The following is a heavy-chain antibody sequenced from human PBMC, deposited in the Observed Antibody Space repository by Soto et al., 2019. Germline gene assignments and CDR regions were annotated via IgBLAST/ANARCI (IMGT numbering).Heavy chain of an antibody. D-gene: IGHD1-26*01. J-gene: IGHJ4*02. Sequence: SETLSLTCTVGSISTYYWNWIRQPPGKGLEWIGYIYYMGRTNYNSSLKSRVTMSIDTSKNQFSLKLSSVTAADTAIYYCARERVGARHFDYWYQGAPGSV. V-gene: IGHV4-59*01. CDR3: ARERVGARHFDY. CDR1: GSISTYY. CDR2: IYYMGRT.